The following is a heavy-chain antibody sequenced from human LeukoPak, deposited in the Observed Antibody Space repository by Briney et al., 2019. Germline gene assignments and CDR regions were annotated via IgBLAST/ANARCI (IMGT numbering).Heavy chain of an antibody. CDR1: GFTFSSYA. CDR3: AKTDTAMVTDIDY. CDR2: ISGSGGST. Sequence: TGGSLRLSCAASGFTFSSYAMSWVRLAPGKGLEWVSAISGSGGSTYYADSVKGRFTISRDNSKNTLYLQMNSLRAEDTAVYYCAKTDTAMVTDIDYWGQGTLVTVSS. D-gene: IGHD5-18*01. J-gene: IGHJ4*02. V-gene: IGHV3-23*01.